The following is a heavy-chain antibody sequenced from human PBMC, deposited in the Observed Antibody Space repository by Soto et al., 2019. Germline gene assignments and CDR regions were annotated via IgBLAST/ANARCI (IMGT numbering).Heavy chain of an antibody. D-gene: IGHD2-15*01. CDR3: TKYRRTDAEGYSFEY. J-gene: IGHJ4*02. Sequence: XETLSLTCTFSVGSISGSYWSCIRQTPGKVLEWVGYIHYSGSTNYNPSLKSRVTMSVDSAKNQFSLQLSSVTAADTAVYFCTKYRRTDAEGYSFEYWGQGALVSVSS. CDR1: VGSISGSY. V-gene: IGHV4-59*01. CDR2: IHYSGST.